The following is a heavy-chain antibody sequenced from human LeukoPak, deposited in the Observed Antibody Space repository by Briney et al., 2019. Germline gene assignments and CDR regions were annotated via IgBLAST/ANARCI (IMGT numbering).Heavy chain of an antibody. CDR1: GFTFSSYS. CDR3: AKDDDWGRYKH. CDR2: ISSSSSTI. D-gene: IGHD3-16*01. Sequence: GGSLRLFCAASGFTFSSYSMNWVRQAPGKGLEWVSYISSSSSTIYYADSVKGRFTISRDNAKNSLYLQMNSLRAEDTAVYYCAKDDDWGRYKHWGQGTLVTVSS. V-gene: IGHV3-48*01. J-gene: IGHJ1*01.